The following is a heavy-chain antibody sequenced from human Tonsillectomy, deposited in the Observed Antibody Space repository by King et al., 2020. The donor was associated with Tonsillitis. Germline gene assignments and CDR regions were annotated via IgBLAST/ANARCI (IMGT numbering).Heavy chain of an antibody. CDR2: ISPIFGTA. J-gene: IGHJ5*02. CDR1: GGTFSSYA. CDR3: ARWNVRGVIMDNWFDP. Sequence: QLVQSGAEVKKPGSSVKVSCKASGGTFSSYAISWVRQAPGQGLEWMGGISPIFGTANYAQKFQGRVTITADESTSTAYMELSSLRSEDTAVYYCARWNVRGVIMDNWFDPWGQGTLVTVSS. D-gene: IGHD3-10*02. V-gene: IGHV1-69*12.